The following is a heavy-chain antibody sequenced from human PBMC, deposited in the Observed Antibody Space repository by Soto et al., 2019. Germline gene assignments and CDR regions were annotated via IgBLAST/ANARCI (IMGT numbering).Heavy chain of an antibody. J-gene: IGHJ1*01. CDR3: AGLGSGWQSEYFDN. D-gene: IGHD6-19*01. Sequence: VQLVQSGADVKKPGSSVKVSCKAYGDTFSSYTINWVRQATGQGLEWMGRLIPLLDLANYTQKFQGRVTITADKSTNTAYMELANLRSEDTAVYYCAGLGSGWQSEYFDNWGQGTLVTVSS. CDR2: LIPLLDLA. CDR1: GDTFSSYT. V-gene: IGHV1-69*02.